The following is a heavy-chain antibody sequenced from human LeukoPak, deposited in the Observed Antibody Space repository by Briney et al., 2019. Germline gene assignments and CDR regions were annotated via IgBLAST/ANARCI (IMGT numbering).Heavy chain of an antibody. D-gene: IGHD2-15*01. V-gene: IGHV1-69*04. CDR2: IIPILGIA. J-gene: IGHJ4*02. CDR1: VGTFISYA. CDR3: ARGGPVAATERYFDY. Sequence: GASVTVSCKSSVGTFISYAISWVRQAPGQGLEWMGRIIPILGIANYAQKFQGRVTITADKSTSTAYMELSSLRSEDTAVYYCARGGPVAATERYFDYWGQGTLVTVSS.